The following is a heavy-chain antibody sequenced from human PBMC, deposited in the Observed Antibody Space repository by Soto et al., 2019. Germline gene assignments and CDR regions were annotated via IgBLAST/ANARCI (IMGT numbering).Heavy chain of an antibody. CDR2: IYYSGST. J-gene: IGHJ5*02. V-gene: IGHV4-39*01. Sequence: PSETLSLTCTVSGGSISSSSYYWGWIRQPPGKGLEWIGSIYYSGSTYYNPSLKSRVTISVDTSKNQFSLKLSSVTAADTAVYYCARLERDEGWFDPWGQGTLVTVS. CDR1: GGSISSSSYY. D-gene: IGHD6-25*01. CDR3: ARLERDEGWFDP.